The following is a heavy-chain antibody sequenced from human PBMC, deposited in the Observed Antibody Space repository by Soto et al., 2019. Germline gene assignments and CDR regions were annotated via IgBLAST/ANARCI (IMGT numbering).Heavy chain of an antibody. CDR2: INPSGST. V-gene: IGHV1-46*03. CDR3: ARVYCSGGGCYSIDY. J-gene: IGHJ4*02. D-gene: IGHD2-15*01. Sequence: QVQLVQSGAEVKKPGASVKVSCKASGYTFTSYYLHWVRQAPGQGLEWMGIINPSGSTTYAQKFQGRVTMTRDTSTSIVYMELSSLRSEDTAVYYCARVYCSGGGCYSIDYWGQGTLVTVSS. CDR1: GYTFTSYY.